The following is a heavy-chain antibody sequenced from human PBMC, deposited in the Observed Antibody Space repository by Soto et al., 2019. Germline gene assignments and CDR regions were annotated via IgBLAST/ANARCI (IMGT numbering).Heavy chain of an antibody. D-gene: IGHD6-25*01. CDR1: VGTFSGYT. J-gene: IGHJ4*02. V-gene: IGHV1-69*08. CDR3: AKELSGGINFDY. CDR2: IIPILGIA. Sequence: QVQLVQSGAEVKKPGSSVKVSCKASVGTFSGYTISWVRQAPGQGLEWMGRIIPILGIANYAQKFQGRVTITAYKSTHKVYMEMTSLRSDDTAIYYSAKELSGGINFDYWDRDPWSPSPQ.